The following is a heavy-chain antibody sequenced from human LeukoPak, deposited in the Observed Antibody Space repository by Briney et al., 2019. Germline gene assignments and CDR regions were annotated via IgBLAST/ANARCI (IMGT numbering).Heavy chain of an antibody. D-gene: IGHD1-26*01. J-gene: IGHJ4*02. CDR1: GFTFSSYD. CDR2: ITGSGDST. Sequence: GGSLGLSCAASGFTFSSYDMSWVRQAPGKGLEWVSVITGSGDSTYYADSVKGRFTISRDNSKNTLYLQMNSLRAEDTAVYYCAKDGVGSGSYFDYWGQGTLVTVSS. CDR3: AKDGVGSGSYFDY. V-gene: IGHV3-23*01.